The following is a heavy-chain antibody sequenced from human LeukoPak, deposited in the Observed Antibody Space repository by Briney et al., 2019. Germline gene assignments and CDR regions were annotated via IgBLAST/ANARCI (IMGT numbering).Heavy chain of an antibody. CDR3: TTNRGYTYAYGY. CDR2: IYSGGST. Sequence: TGGSLRLSCAASGFTVSSNYMSWVRQAPGKGLEWVSVIYSGGSTYYADSVKGRFTISRDNSKNTLYLQMNSLRTEDTAVYYCTTNRGYTYAYGYWGQGTLVTVSS. D-gene: IGHD5-18*01. CDR1: GFTVSSNY. V-gene: IGHV3-66*01. J-gene: IGHJ4*02.